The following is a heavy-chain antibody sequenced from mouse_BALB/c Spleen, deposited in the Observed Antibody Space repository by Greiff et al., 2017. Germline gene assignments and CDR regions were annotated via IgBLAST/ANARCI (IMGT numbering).Heavy chain of an antibody. J-gene: IGHJ2*01. V-gene: IGHV5-6-5*01. D-gene: IGHD2-1*01. Sequence: DVKLMESGGGLVKPGGSLKLSCAASGFTFSSYAMSWVRQTPEKRLEWVASISSGGSTYYPDSVKGRFTISRDNARNILYLQMSSLRSEDTAMYYCARGYGNFLDYWGQGTTLTVSS. CDR2: ISSGGST. CDR1: GFTFSSYA. CDR3: ARGYGNFLDY.